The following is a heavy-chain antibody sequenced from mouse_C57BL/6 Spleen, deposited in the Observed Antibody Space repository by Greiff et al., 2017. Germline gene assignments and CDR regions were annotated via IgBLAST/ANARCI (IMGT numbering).Heavy chain of an antibody. D-gene: IGHD2-4*01. CDR2: INPSNGGT. V-gene: IGHV1-53*01. CDR1: GYTFTSYW. J-gene: IGHJ2*01. CDR3: ARAGGYYEYDDDY. Sequence: VQLQQPGTELVKPGASVKLSCKASGYTFTSYWMHWVQQRPGQGLEWIGNINPSNGGTNYNEKFKSKATLTVDKSSSTAYMQLSSLTSEDSAVYYCARAGGYYEYDDDYWGQGTTLTVSS.